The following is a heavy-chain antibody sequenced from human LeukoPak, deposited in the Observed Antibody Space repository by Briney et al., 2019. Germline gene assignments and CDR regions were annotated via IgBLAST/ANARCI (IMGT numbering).Heavy chain of an antibody. CDR3: ARVGKLSWFDP. J-gene: IGHJ5*02. V-gene: IGHV4-39*07. CDR2: IYYSGIT. D-gene: IGHD1-1*01. CDR1: GGSISSSSYY. Sequence: SETLSLTCTVSGGSISSSSYYWGWIRQPPGKGLEWIGSIYYSGITYYNTALKSRVTISVDTSKNQFSLKLSSVTAADTGEYYCARVGKLSWFDPWGQGNLVTVSS.